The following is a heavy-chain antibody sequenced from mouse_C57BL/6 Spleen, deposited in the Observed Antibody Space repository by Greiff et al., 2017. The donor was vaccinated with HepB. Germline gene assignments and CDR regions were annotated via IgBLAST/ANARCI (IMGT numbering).Heavy chain of an antibody. Sequence: EVPLVESGGGLVQPTGSLKLSCAASGFSFNTYAMNWVRQAPGTGLAWVARIRSKSNNDATYYADSVKDRFTISRDESESMLYLQMNNLTTEDTAMYYCVRECLYSMDYWGKGTSVTASS. CDR1: GFSFNTYA. CDR3: VRECLYSMDY. D-gene: IGHD2-1*01. V-gene: IGHV10-1*01. CDR2: IRSKSNNDAT. J-gene: IGHJ4*01.